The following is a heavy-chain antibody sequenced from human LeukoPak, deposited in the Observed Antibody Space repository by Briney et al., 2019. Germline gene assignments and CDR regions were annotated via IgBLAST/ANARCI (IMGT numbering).Heavy chain of an antibody. CDR1: GDSISSNY. V-gene: IGHV4-4*09. J-gene: IGHJ4*02. CDR3: AGRRGAGSKELDY. CDR2: IYRGGST. D-gene: IGHD3-10*01. Sequence: SETLSLTCTVSGDSISSNYWSWIRQPPGKGLEWIGYIYRGGSTNYNPSLRSRVTMSMHTSKNQFSLKMSSLSAADTAVYYCAGRRGAGSKELDYWGQGTLVTVSA.